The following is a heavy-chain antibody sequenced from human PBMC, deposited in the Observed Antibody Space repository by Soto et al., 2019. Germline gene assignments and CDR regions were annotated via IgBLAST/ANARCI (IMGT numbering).Heavy chain of an antibody. V-gene: IGHV3-9*01. CDR3: AKGKYDFWSGYYY. CDR1: GFTFDDYA. CDR2: ISWNSGSI. J-gene: IGHJ4*02. Sequence: GGSLRLSCAASGFTFDDYAMDWVRQAPGKGLEWVSGISWNSGSIGYADSVKGRFTISRDNAKNSLYLQMNSLRAEDTALYYCAKGKYDFWSGYYYWGQGTLVTVSS. D-gene: IGHD3-3*01.